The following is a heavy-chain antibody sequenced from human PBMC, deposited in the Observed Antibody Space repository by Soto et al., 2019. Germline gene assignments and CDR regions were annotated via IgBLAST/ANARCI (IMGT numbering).Heavy chain of an antibody. CDR2: INPNSGGT. V-gene: IGHV1-2*04. Sequence: VKVSCKASGYTFTGYYMHWVRQAPGQGLGWMGWINPNSGGTNYAQKFQGWVTMTRDTSISTAYMELSRLRSDDTAVYYCARELAVATGTTTGSYYYGMDVWGQGTTVTVSS. CDR3: ARELAVATGTTTGSYYYGMDV. CDR1: GYTFTGYY. J-gene: IGHJ6*02. D-gene: IGHD1-1*01.